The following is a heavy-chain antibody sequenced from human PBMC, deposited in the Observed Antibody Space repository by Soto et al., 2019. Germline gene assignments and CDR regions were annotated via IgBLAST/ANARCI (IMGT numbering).Heavy chain of an antibody. J-gene: IGHJ4*02. Sequence: GGSLRLSCAASGFTFSTYSMNWVRQAPGKGLECVSSISSSSSYKYSADSVKGRFTTSRDNAKNSLYLQMNSLRVEDTAVYYCARAPLGYSYGFFDYWGQGTLVTVSS. CDR1: GFTFSTYS. V-gene: IGHV3-21*01. CDR2: ISSSSSYK. CDR3: ARAPLGYSYGFFDY. D-gene: IGHD5-18*01.